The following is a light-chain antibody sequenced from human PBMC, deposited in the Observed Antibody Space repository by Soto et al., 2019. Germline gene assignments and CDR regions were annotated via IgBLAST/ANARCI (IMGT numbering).Light chain of an antibody. CDR3: CPYAGSYTPYV. CDR2: DVS. Sequence: QSALTQPRPVSGSPGQSVTISCTGTSSDVGGYNYVSWYQQHPGKAPNLMIYDVSKRPSGVPDRFSGSKSGNPASLTISGLQAEDEADYYCCPYAGSYTPYVFGTGTKLTVL. CDR1: SSDVGGYNY. J-gene: IGLJ1*01. V-gene: IGLV2-11*01.